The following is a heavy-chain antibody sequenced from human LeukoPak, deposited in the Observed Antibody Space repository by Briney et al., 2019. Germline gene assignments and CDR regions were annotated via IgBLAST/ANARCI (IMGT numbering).Heavy chain of an antibody. V-gene: IGHV4-59*12. CDR1: GGSISSYY. CDR3: ARATAAPSSYFFDH. CDR2: IYYSGST. D-gene: IGHD6-25*01. Sequence: SETLSLTCTVSGGSISSYYWSWIRQPPGKGLEWIGYIYYSGSTNYNPSLKSRVTISVDTSTNQFSLKLNSVIAADPAVYYCARATAAPSSYFFDHWGQGTLVTVSS. J-gene: IGHJ4*02.